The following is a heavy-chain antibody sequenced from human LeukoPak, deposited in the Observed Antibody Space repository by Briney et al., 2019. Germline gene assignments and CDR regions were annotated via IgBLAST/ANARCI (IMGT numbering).Heavy chain of an antibody. Sequence: GSLRLSCAASGFTFGSCWMNWVRQPPEKGLEWIGYIYYSGSTNYNPSLKSRVTISVDTSKNQFSLKVSSVTAADTAVYYCARGPTSGYNYGYDYWGQGTLVTASS. J-gene: IGHJ4*02. CDR1: GFTFGSCW. CDR3: ARGPTSGYNYGYDY. V-gene: IGHV4-59*01. D-gene: IGHD5-18*01. CDR2: IYYSGST.